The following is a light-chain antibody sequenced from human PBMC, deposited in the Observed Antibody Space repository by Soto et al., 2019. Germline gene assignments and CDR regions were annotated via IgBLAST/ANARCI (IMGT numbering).Light chain of an antibody. CDR1: QSISIS. J-gene: IGKJ5*01. V-gene: IGKV1-39*01. CDR3: QQTYTTTEIT. Sequence: HMSQSPSSLSASVGYRFTITCRASQSISISLNWYQLKPGKAPNLXMYVASYLKSGVPTTFSGSGSGTDFTLTISSLQAADFATYYCQQTYTTTEITFGQGTDWRL. CDR2: VAS.